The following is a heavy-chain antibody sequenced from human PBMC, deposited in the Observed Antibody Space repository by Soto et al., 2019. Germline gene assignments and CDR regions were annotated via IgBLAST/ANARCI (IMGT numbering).Heavy chain of an antibody. V-gene: IGHV1-69*08. D-gene: IGHD3-10*01. Sequence: QVQLVQSGAEVKKPGSSVKVSCKASGGTFSSYTISWVRQAPGQGLEWMGRIIPILGIANYAQKFQGRVTNTADKPTSTAYMELTSLRSEDTAGYYCARELVSYYYGSGSSIGMDVWGQGTTVTVSS. J-gene: IGHJ6*02. CDR3: ARELVSYYYGSGSSIGMDV. CDR1: GGTFSSYT. CDR2: IIPILGIA.